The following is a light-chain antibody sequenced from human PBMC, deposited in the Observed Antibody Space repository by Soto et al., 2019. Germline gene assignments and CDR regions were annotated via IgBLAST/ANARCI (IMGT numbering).Light chain of an antibody. J-gene: IGLJ1*01. V-gene: IGLV2-14*01. CDR1: SSDVGGYNY. CDR3: GSYTSSSYV. Sequence: QSVLTQPASVSGSPGQSITISCTGTSSDVGGYNYVSWYQQHPGKAPKLMIYEVSNRPSGVSNRFSGSKSGNTASLTISELQAEDEADYYCGSYTSSSYVFGTGTKVTVL. CDR2: EVS.